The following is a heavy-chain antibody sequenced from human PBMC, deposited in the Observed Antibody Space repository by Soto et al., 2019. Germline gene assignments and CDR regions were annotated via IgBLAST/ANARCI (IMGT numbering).Heavy chain of an antibody. V-gene: IGHV5-51*01. CDR1: GYSLTTYW. CDR3: ARQRTYYYGSGSYLYYYGMDV. J-gene: IGHJ6*02. Sequence: GESLKISCKGFGYSLTTYWIGWVRQMPGKGLEWMGVIYPADSTTRYSPSFQGQVTVSADKSISTAYLQWSSLKASDTAMYYCARQRTYYYGSGSYLYYYGMDVWGQGTTVTVSS. CDR2: IYPADSTT. D-gene: IGHD3-10*01.